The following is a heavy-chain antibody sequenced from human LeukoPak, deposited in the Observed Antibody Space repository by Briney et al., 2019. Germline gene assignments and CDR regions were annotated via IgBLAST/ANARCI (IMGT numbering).Heavy chain of an antibody. CDR2: IYTSGRT. J-gene: IGHJ4*02. CDR1: GGSSSSFY. D-gene: IGHD1-26*01. V-gene: IGHV4-4*09. Sequence: NPSETLSLTCTVSGGSSSSFYWSWIRQPPGKGLEWIGYIYTSGRTNYNPSLKSRVTISADTSKNQLSLKLSSVTGADSAVYYCAGSSGSYRYYFDYWGQGTLVTVSS. CDR3: AGSSGSYRYYFDY.